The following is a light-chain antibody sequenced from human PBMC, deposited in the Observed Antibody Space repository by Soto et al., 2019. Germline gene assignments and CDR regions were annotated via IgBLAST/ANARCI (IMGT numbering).Light chain of an antibody. J-gene: IGLJ1*01. CDR2: EGT. CDR1: SSDVGSYNL. V-gene: IGLV2-23*01. Sequence: QSALTQPASVSGSPGQSITISCTGTSSDVGSYNLVSWYQQHPGKAPKLMIYEGTKRPSGVSNRFSGSKSGNTASLTISGLQAEDEADYYCCSYAGSRRPLYVFGTGTKLTVI. CDR3: CSYAGSRRPLYV.